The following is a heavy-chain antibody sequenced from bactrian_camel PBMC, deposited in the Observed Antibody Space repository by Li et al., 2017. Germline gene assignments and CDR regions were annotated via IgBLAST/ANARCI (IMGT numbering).Heavy chain of an antibody. CDR1: GFTFSSYY. D-gene: IGHD5*01. CDR2: IYSAYAGGSGMT. CDR3: AADWDPRWVGSESTDFGF. V-gene: IGHV3-2*01. Sequence: HVQLVESGGGLVQPGGSLRLSCAASGFTFSSYYMSWVRQAPGKGLEWVSSIYSAYAGGSGMTYYSNSVKGRFTTSKDNSKNTLYLEMNALKPEDTAVYYCAADWDPRWVGSESTDFGFWGQGTQVTVS. J-gene: IGHJ6*01.